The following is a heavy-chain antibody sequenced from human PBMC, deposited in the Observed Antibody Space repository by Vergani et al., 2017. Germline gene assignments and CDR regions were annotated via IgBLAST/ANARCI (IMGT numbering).Heavy chain of an antibody. Sequence: QVQLQESGPGLVKPSETLSLTCSVSGGSMSGYYWSWIRQPPGKELEWIGYMYHSGSTNYNPSLKTRVTISVDTSKNQFSLTLTSVTAADTAGYYCASDTHSGQRADRWGQGTLVTVSS. CDR3: ASDTHSGQRADR. V-gene: IGHV4-59*01. CDR1: GGSMSGYY. D-gene: IGHD6-19*01. J-gene: IGHJ5*02. CDR2: MYHSGST.